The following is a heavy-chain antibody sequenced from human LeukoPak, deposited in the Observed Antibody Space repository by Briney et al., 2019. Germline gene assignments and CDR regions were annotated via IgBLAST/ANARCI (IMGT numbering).Heavy chain of an antibody. J-gene: IGHJ4*02. V-gene: IGHV3-30-3*01. CDR1: GFTFSSYA. Sequence: GRSLRLSCAAPGFTFSSYAMHWVRQAPGKGLEWVAVISYDGSNKYYADSVKGRFTISRDNSKNTLYLQMNSLRAEDTAVYYCAGDYWGQGTLVTVSS. CDR3: AGDY. CDR2: ISYDGSNK.